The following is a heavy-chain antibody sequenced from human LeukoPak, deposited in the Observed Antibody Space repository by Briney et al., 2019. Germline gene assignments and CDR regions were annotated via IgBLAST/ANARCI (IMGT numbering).Heavy chain of an antibody. CDR2: ISGSGGST. V-gene: IGHV3-23*01. J-gene: IGHJ6*02. CDR1: GFTFSSYA. Sequence: GGSLRLSCAASGFTFSSYAMSWVRRAPGKGLEWVSAISGSGGSTYYADSVKGRFTISRDNSKNTLYLQMNSLRAEDTAVYYCAKFFSYYGSGSSRPHGMDVWGQGTTVTVSS. D-gene: IGHD3-10*01. CDR3: AKFFSYYGSGSSRPHGMDV.